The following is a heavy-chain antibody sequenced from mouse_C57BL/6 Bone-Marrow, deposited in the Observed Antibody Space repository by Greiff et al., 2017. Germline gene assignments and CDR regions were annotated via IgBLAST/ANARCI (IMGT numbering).Heavy chain of an antibody. CDR1: GYTFTSYW. CDR3: ARRDYGEVDY. V-gene: IGHV1-69*01. CDR2: IDPSDSYT. J-gene: IGHJ4*01. D-gene: IGHD1-1*01. Sequence: QVQLQQPGAELVMPGASVKLSCKASGYTFTSYWMHWVKQRPGQGLEWIGEIDPSDSYTNYNQKFKGKSTLTVDKSSSTAYMQLSSLTSEDSAVYYCARRDYGEVDYWGQGTSVTVSS.